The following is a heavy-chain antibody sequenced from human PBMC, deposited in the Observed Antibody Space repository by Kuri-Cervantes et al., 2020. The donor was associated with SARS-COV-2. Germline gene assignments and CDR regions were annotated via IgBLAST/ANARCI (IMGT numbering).Heavy chain of an antibody. Sequence: ETLSLTCAASTFTFNNYALIWVRQAPGKGLEWVSSISVPGGDTNYADSVKGRFTISRDNSKDTLYLQMYNLRAEDTAVYYCATVYTMGVSLDWGQGTLVTVSS. J-gene: IGHJ4*02. CDR3: ATVYTMGVSLD. D-gene: IGHD3-16*01. V-gene: IGHV3-23*01. CDR1: TFTFNNYA. CDR2: ISVPGGDT.